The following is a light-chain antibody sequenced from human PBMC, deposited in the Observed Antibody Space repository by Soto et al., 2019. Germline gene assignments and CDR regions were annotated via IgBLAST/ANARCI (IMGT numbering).Light chain of an antibody. CDR2: EVS. V-gene: IGLV2-14*03. CDR1: SSDVGADDY. Sequence: QSALTQPASVSGSPGQSIAISCTGTSSDVGADDYVSWYQQHPDKAPKLMIYEVSNRPSGVSDRFSGSKSVNTATLTISGLQAEDEADYYCASYTTTSTRVFGTGTKLTVL. CDR3: ASYTTTSTRV. J-gene: IGLJ1*01.